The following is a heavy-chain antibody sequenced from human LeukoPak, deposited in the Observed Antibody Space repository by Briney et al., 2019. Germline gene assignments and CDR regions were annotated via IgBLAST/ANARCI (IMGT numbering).Heavy chain of an antibody. J-gene: IGHJ6*03. D-gene: IGHD5-18*01. V-gene: IGHV3-48*03. CDR1: GFTFSSYE. Sequence: GGSLRPSCAASGFTFSSYEMNWVRQAPGKGLEWVSYISSSGSTIYYADSVKGRFTISRDNAKNSLYLQMNSLRAEDTAVYYCASNTAMDSYYYYMDAWGKGTTVTVSS. CDR3: ASNTAMDSYYYYMDA. CDR2: ISSSGSTI.